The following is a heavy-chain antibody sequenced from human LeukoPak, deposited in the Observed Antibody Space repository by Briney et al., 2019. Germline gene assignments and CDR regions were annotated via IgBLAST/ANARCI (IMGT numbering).Heavy chain of an antibody. V-gene: IGHV3-23*01. Sequence: GRSLRLSCAASGFTFSSYAMSWVRQAPGKGLEWVPAISGSGGSTYYADSVKGRFTISRDNSKNTLYLQMNSLRAEDTAVYYCAKSPPRLFLYYFDYWGQGTLVTVSS. CDR1: GFTFSSYA. D-gene: IGHD3-22*01. CDR2: ISGSGGST. CDR3: AKSPPRLFLYYFDY. J-gene: IGHJ4*02.